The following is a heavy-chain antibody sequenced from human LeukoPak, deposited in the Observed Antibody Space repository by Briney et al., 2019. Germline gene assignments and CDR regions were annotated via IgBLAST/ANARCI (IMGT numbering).Heavy chain of an antibody. CDR3: ARGRSTSWMSSMGY. CDR2: ISSSSYT. D-gene: IGHD2-2*01. V-gene: IGHV3-11*06. J-gene: IGHJ4*02. CDR1: GFTFSDYY. Sequence: PGGSLGLSCAASGFTFSDYYMSWIRQAPGKGLEWVSYISSSSYTNYADSVKGRFTISRDNAKNSLYLQMNSLRAEDTAVYYCARGRSTSWMSSMGYWGQGTLVTVSS.